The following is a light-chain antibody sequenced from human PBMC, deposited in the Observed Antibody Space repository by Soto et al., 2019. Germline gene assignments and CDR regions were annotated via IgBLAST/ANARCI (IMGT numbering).Light chain of an antibody. V-gene: IGLV1-44*01. CDR2: TDN. CDR3: TAWDSSLNGHV. Sequence: LIQPPSASATPGQRYTISGSVRSSSIGTNTVHWFQQLSGAAPHRLIATDNQRPSGVPDRFSGSKSGASGSLAISGFQSEDEADYYCTAWDSSLNGHVFGAGTKVTVL. J-gene: IGLJ1*01. CDR1: SSSIGTNT.